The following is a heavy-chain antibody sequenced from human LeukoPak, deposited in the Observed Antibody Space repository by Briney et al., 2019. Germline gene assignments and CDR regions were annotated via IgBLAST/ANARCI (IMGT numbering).Heavy chain of an antibody. CDR3: ARDLPGYDIV. J-gene: IGHJ4*02. CDR1: GGSVSTGGYF. Sequence: SETLSLTCTVAGGSVSTGGYFWSWIRQHPGKGLEWIGYIYYSGSTFYNPSLKSRVTISLDTSKNQFSLNLSSVTAADTAVYSCARDLPGYDIVWGQGTLVTVSS. V-gene: IGHV4-31*03. CDR2: IYYSGST. D-gene: IGHD3-9*01.